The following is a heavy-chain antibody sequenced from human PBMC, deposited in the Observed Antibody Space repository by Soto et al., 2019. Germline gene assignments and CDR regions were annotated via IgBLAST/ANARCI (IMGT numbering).Heavy chain of an antibody. J-gene: IGHJ6*03. Sequence: SETLSLTCAVYGGSFSGYYWSWIRQPPGKGLEWIGEINHSGSTNYNPSLKSRVTISVDTSKNQFSLKLSSVTAADTAVYYCARTLLWFGYYMDVWGKGTTVTVSS. V-gene: IGHV4-34*01. CDR1: GGSFSGYY. CDR3: ARTLLWFGYYMDV. CDR2: INHSGST. D-gene: IGHD3-10*01.